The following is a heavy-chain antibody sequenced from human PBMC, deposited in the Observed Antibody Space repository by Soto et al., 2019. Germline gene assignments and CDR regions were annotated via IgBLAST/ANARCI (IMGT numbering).Heavy chain of an antibody. D-gene: IGHD3-16*01. CDR3: AIDHGAAGRVHPDSDY. J-gene: IGHJ4*02. V-gene: IGHV1-18*01. CDR1: GYTFTSYG. Sequence: QVQLVQSGAEVKKPGASGKVSCKASGYTFTSYGISWVRQAPGQGLEWMGWISAYNGNTNYAQKLQGRVTMTKDTSTSTAYMELRGMESDDTAVYDCAIDHGAAGRVHPDSDYWGQGTLVTVSS. CDR2: ISAYNGNT.